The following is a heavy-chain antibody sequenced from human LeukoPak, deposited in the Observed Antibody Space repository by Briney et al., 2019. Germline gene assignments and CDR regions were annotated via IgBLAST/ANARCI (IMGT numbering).Heavy chain of an antibody. CDR3: AKQKGLDP. CDR1: GGSINYYY. V-gene: IGHV4-59*01. CDR2: IYSSGST. Sequence: SETLSLTCTVSGGSINYYYWSWIRQPAGKALEWIGYIYSSGSTDYNPSLKSRVTISVDTSKNQFSLKLRSVTAADTAVYYCAKQKGLDPWGQGILVTVSS. J-gene: IGHJ5*02. D-gene: IGHD1/OR15-1a*01.